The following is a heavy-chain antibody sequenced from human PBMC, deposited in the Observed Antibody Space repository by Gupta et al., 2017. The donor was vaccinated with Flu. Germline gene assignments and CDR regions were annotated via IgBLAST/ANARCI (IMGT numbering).Heavy chain of an antibody. D-gene: IGHD5-24*01. CDR3: ARDRGWMATNLHY. V-gene: IGHV3-33*01. Sequence: QVQLVESGGGVVQPGRSLRLSCAASGFPFSSYGMHWVRQAPGKGLEWVAVIWYDGSNKYYADSVKGRFTISRDNSKNTLYLQMNSLRAEDTAVYYCARDRGWMATNLHYWGQGTLVTVSS. CDR2: IWYDGSNK. J-gene: IGHJ4*02. CDR1: GFPFSSYG.